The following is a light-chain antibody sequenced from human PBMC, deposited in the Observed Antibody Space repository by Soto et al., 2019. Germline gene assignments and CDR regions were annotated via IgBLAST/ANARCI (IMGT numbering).Light chain of an antibody. V-gene: IGLV2-14*01. CDR3: QSYDNSLRDVV. CDR2: EVY. Sequence: QSALTQPASVSGSPGQSITISCTGTNSDVGGYDRVSWYQHHPGKAPKLLIFEVYNRPSGISDRFSGSKSGDTASLTISGLLAEDEADYYCQSYDNSLRDVVFGGGTKVTVL. CDR1: NSDVGGYDR. J-gene: IGLJ2*01.